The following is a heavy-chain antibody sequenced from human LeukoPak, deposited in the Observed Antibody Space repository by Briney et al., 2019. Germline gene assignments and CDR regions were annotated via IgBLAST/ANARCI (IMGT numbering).Heavy chain of an antibody. CDR3: ARLKKGYSYGYVGY. Sequence: GESLKISCKGSGYNFTNYWISWVRQMPGKGLEWMGRIDPSDSYTNYNPSFQGHVTISADKSISAAYLQWSSLKASDTAMYYCARLKKGYSYGYVGYWGQGTLVTVSS. D-gene: IGHD5-18*01. V-gene: IGHV5-10-1*01. CDR1: GYNFTNYW. J-gene: IGHJ4*02. CDR2: IDPSDSYT.